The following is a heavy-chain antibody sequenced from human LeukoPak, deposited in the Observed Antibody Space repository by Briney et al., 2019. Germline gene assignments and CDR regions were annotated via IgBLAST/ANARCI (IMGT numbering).Heavy chain of an antibody. CDR1: GFTFSGYA. Sequence: PGGSLRLSCAASGFTFSGYAMNWVRQAPGKGLEWVSGFYSGGSTYYADSVKGRFTISRDNSRNTLYLQMNGLRAEDTAVYYCARDRSYGPAFDIWGQGTMVTVSS. V-gene: IGHV3-66*01. D-gene: IGHD3-10*01. CDR3: ARDRSYGPAFDI. CDR2: FYSGGST. J-gene: IGHJ3*02.